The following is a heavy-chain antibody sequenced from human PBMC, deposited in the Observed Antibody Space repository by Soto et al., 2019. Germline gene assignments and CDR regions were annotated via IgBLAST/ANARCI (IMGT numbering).Heavy chain of an antibody. V-gene: IGHV1-69*01. CDR3: ATRGWSDDNSYYYYDMDA. CDR1: GGTFNTYV. Sequence: QVQLVQSGAEVKKPGSSGRVSCKPSGGTFNTYVFNWVRQAPGQGHEWMGGFIPIFENANYAQKFRGRLRLTADESTRTAYVDLIRLRSDDTAVYYCATRGWSDDNSYYYYDMDARGQGTMVTVSS. CDR2: FIPIFENA. D-gene: IGHD3-22*01. J-gene: IGHJ6*02.